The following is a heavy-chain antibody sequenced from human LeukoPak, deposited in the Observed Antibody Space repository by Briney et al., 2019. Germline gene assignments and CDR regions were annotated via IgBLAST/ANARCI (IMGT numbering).Heavy chain of an antibody. CDR3: ARETRIGGSYGRGFDY. CDR1: GFTVSSNY. D-gene: IGHD1-26*01. V-gene: IGHV3-53*01. Sequence: PGGSLRLSCAASGFTVSSNYMSWVRQAPGKGLEWVSVIYSGGSTYYADSVKGRFIISRDNSKNTLYLQMNSLRAEDTAVYYCARETRIGGSYGRGFDYWGQGTLVTVSS. CDR2: IYSGGST. J-gene: IGHJ4*02.